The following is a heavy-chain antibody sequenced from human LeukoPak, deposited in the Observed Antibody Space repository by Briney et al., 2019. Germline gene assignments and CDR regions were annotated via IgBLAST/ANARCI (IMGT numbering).Heavy chain of an antibody. V-gene: IGHV3-23*01. CDR2: ISGSGGST. CDR1: GFTFSSYA. D-gene: IGHD6-13*01. CDR3: AKDWDTGVAAGMVDY. Sequence: EGSLRLSCAASGFTFSSYAMSWVRQAPGKGLEWVSAISGSGGSTYYADSVKGRFTISRDNSKNTLYLQMNSLRAEDTAVYYCAKDWDTGVAAGMVDYWGQGTLVAVSS. J-gene: IGHJ4*02.